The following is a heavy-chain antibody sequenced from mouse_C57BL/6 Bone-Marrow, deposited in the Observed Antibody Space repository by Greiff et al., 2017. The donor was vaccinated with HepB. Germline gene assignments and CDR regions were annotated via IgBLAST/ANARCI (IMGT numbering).Heavy chain of an antibody. J-gene: IGHJ1*03. V-gene: IGHV1-53*01. CDR2: INPSNGGT. CDR3: ARSKDYGSSYVGYFDV. D-gene: IGHD1-1*01. Sequence: VQLLQPGTELVKPGASVKLSCKASGYTFTSYWIHWVKQRPGQGLEWIGNINPSNGGTNYNEKLKSKATLTVDKSSSTAYMQLSSLTSEDSAVYYCARSKDYGSSYVGYFDVWGTGTTVTVSS. CDR1: GYTFTSYW.